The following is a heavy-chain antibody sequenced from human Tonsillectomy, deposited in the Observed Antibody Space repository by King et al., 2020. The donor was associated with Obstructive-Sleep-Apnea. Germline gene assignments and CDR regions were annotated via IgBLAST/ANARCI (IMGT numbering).Heavy chain of an antibody. CDR1: GGSISSSTYY. CDR3: ARDRSGYSYGYVVS. CDR2: FYYSGST. V-gene: IGHV4-39*07. J-gene: IGHJ5*02. D-gene: IGHD5-18*01. Sequence: LQLQESGPGLVKPSETLSLTCTVSGGSISSSTYYWGWIRQPPGKGLEWIGSFYYSGSTYYNPSLKSRVTISVDTSKNQFSLKLSSVTAADTAVYYCARDRSGYSYGYVVSWGQGTLVTVSS.